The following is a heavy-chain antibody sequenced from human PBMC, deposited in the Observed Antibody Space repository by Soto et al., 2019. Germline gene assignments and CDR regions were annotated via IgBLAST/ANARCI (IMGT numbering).Heavy chain of an antibody. J-gene: IGHJ4*02. Sequence: GGSLRLSCAASGFTFSSYGMHWVRQAPGKGLEWVAVISYDGSNKYYADSVKGRFTISRDNSKNTLYLQMNSLRAEDTAVYYCAKDLGGDYDFWSGYFDYWGQGTLVTVSS. CDR1: GFTFSSYG. CDR3: AKDLGGDYDFWSGYFDY. V-gene: IGHV3-30*18. D-gene: IGHD3-3*01. CDR2: ISYDGSNK.